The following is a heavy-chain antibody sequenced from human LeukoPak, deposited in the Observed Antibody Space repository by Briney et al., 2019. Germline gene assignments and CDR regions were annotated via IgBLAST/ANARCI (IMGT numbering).Heavy chain of an antibody. CDR1: GFTFSTYS. V-gene: IGHV3-48*01. CDR2: ITGSSSTI. Sequence: GGSLRLSCAASGFTFSTYSMNWVRQAPGKGLEWVSYITGSSSTIYYADSVKGRFTISRDNAKHSLYLQMNSLRAEDTAVYYCARRFDSWGQGTLVTVSS. CDR3: ARRFDS. J-gene: IGHJ4*02.